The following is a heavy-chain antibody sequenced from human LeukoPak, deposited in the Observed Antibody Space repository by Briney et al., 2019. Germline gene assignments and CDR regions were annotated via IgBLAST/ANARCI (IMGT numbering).Heavy chain of an antibody. CDR3: ARDYYYGSGSYSDY. CDR1: GYSISSGYY. V-gene: IGHV4-38-2*02. Sequence: PSETLSLTCTVSGYSISSGYYWGWIRPPPGKGLEWIGSIYHSGSTYYNPSLKSRVTISVDTSKNQFSLKLSSVTAADTAVYYCARDYYYGSGSYSDYWGQGTLVTVSS. CDR2: IYHSGST. D-gene: IGHD3-10*01. J-gene: IGHJ4*02.